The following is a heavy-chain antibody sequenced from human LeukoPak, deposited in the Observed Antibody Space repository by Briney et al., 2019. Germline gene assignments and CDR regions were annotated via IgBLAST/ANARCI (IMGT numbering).Heavy chain of an antibody. CDR1: GYTFTGYY. CDR2: INPNSGGT. V-gene: IGHV1-2*02. CDR3: ARDPYSSSYLDY. D-gene: IGHD6-13*01. Sequence: GASVKVSCKASGYTFTGYYMHWVRQAPGQGLEWMGWINPNSGGTNYAQKFQGRVTMTRDTSISTTYMELSRLRSDDTAVYYCARDPYSSSYLDYWGQGTLVTVSS. J-gene: IGHJ4*02.